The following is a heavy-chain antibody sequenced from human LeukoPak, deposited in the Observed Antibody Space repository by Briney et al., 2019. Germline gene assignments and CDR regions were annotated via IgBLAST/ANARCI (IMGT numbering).Heavy chain of an antibody. D-gene: IGHD4-11*01. Sequence: GGSLRLSCAASGFTFSSYSMNWVRQAPGKGLEWVSPISSSSSYIYYADSVKGRFTISRDNSKNTLYLQMNSLRAEDTAVYYCARGLDDYSNYVMGYWGQGTLVTVSS. CDR1: GFTFSSYS. J-gene: IGHJ4*02. CDR3: ARGLDDYSNYVMGY. CDR2: ISSSSSYI. V-gene: IGHV3-21*01.